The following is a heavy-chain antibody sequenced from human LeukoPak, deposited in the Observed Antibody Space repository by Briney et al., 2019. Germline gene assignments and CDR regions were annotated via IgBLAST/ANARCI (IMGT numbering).Heavy chain of an antibody. J-gene: IGHJ4*02. V-gene: IGHV3-23*01. Sequence: GGSLRLSCAAPGFTFSSYVMSWVRQAPGEGLEWVSVIGGSGGSTYYADSVNGRFTISRDNSKKTLYLQMNSLRAEDTAVYYCAKTQHYYDNSGYYSDPYYFDYWGQGTLVTVSS. CDR2: IGGSGGST. CDR1: GFTFSSYV. D-gene: IGHD3-22*01. CDR3: AKTQHYYDNSGYYSDPYYFDY.